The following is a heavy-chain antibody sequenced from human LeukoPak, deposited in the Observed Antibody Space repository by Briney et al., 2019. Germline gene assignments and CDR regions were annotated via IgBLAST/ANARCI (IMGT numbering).Heavy chain of an antibody. D-gene: IGHD5-18*01. J-gene: IGHJ4*02. CDR3: AKDRTTMVNYFDY. CDR2: VYSGGST. Sequence: PGGSLRLSCAASGFTVSSNYMSWVRQAPGKGLEWVSVVYSGGSTYYADSVKGRFTISRDNSKNTLYLQMNSLRADDTAVYYCAKDRTTMVNYFDYWGQGTLVTVSS. V-gene: IGHV3-53*01. CDR1: GFTVSSNY.